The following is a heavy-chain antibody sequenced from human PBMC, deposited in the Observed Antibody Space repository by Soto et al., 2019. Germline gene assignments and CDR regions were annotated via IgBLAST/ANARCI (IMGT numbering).Heavy chain of an antibody. CDR2: IYYSGST. CDR3: ERADIVVVPATQKKGWFAP. D-gene: IGHD2-2*01. Sequence: PSETLSLTCTVSGGSISSYYWSWIRQPPGKGLEWIGYIYYSGSTNYNPSLKSRVTISVDTSKDQFSLKLSSVTAADTAVYYCERADIVVVPATQKKGWFAPWGQGNLVTVSS. V-gene: IGHV4-59*01. J-gene: IGHJ5*02. CDR1: GGSISSYY.